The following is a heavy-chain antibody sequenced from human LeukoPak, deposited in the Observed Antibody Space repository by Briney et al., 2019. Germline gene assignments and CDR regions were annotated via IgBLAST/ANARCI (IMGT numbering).Heavy chain of an antibody. CDR3: ARGAYGSGSSQNFHGMDV. CDR1: GYSFGNRW. D-gene: IGHD3-10*01. J-gene: IGHJ6*01. V-gene: IGHV5-51*01. Sequence: GESLKISCEGSGYSFGNRWIGWVRQMPGKGLEWMGIIYPDDSDTIYKPSFEGQVTISADTSLSTPYLQWSSLKASATSMYYWARGAYGSGSSQNFHGMDVWGQGTTVTVSS. CDR2: IYPDDSDT.